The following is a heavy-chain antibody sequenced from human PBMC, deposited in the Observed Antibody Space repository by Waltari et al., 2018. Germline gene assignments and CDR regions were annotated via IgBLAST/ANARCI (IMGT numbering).Heavy chain of an antibody. J-gene: IGHJ1*01. CDR3: ATVGYSSSWYGEYFQH. V-gene: IGHV1-24*01. Sequence: QVQLVQSGAEVKKPGASVKVSCKVSGYTLTELSMHWVRQAPGKGLEWMGGFDPEEGETSYAQKSQGRVTMTEETSTDTAYMELSSLRAEDTAVYYCATVGYSSSWYGEYFQHWGQGTLVTVSS. CDR2: FDPEEGET. D-gene: IGHD6-13*01. CDR1: GYTLTELS.